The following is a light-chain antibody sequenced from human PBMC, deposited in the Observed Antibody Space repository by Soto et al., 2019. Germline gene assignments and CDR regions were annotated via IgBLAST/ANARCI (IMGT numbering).Light chain of an antibody. V-gene: IGKV3-20*01. CDR3: QQYDSSPRT. CDR2: GSS. Sequence: EIVLTQSPGTLSLSPGERATLSCRASRSVSSTFLGWYQQKPGQAPVLLIYGSSNRATGIPDRFSGSGSGTEFTLTISRLEPEDFAVYYCQQYDSSPRTFGQGTKVEIK. CDR1: RSVSSTF. J-gene: IGKJ1*01.